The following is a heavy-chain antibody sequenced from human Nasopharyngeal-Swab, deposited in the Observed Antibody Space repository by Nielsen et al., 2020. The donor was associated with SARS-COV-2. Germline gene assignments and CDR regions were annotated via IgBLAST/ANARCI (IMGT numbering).Heavy chain of an antibody. CDR2: ISAYNGNT. V-gene: IGHV1-18*01. CDR3: ARDGYCSGGSCSFDY. CDR1: GYTFTSYG. D-gene: IGHD2-15*01. Sequence: ASVKVSCKAFGYTFTSYGISWVRRAPGQGLEWMGWISAYNGNTNYAQKLQGRVTMTTDTSTSTAYMELRSLRSDDTAVYYCARDGYCSGGSCSFDYWGQGTLVTVSS. J-gene: IGHJ4*02.